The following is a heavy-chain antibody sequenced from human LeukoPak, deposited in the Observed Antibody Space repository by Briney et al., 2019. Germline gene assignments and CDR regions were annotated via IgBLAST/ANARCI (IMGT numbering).Heavy chain of an antibody. CDR3: ARAPGYYDFWSGFDY. J-gene: IGHJ4*02. CDR1: GGSFSSYY. CDR2: INHSGST. D-gene: IGHD3-3*01. V-gene: IGHV4-34*01. Sequence: SETLSLTCAVYGGSFSSYYWSWIRQPPGKGLEWIGEINHSGSTNYNPSLKSRVTISADTSKNQFSLKLSSVTAADTAVYYCARAPGYYDFWSGFDYWGQGTLVTVSS.